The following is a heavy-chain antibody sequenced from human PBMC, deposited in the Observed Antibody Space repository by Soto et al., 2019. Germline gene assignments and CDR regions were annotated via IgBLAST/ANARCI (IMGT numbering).Heavy chain of an antibody. CDR3: ARDTDSDTWNDPFDH. Sequence: DVQLVESGGGLVQPGRSLRLSCAASGCIFDDFAMHWVRQAPGKGLEWVSGISWNSGSTDYADSVKGRFLISRDNARNSLYLHMNSLRPEDTALYYCARDTDSDTWNDPFDHWGQGALVIVS. CDR1: GCIFDDFA. J-gene: IGHJ4*02. V-gene: IGHV3-9*01. CDR2: ISWNSGST. D-gene: IGHD1-1*01.